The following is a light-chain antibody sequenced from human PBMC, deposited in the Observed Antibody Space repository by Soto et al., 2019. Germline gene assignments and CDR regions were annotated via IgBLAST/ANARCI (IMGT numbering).Light chain of an antibody. J-gene: IGLJ1*01. V-gene: IGLV2-23*01. CDR2: GGS. CDR1: NSDVGGHTL. CDR3: CSYAGGRTDV. Sequence: QSVLTQPASVSGSPGQSITISCIGTNSDVGGHTLVSWYQQYPGKAPRPLINGGSERPSGVSDRFSGSKSGNTASLTISGRQAEDEADYYCCSYAGGRTDVFGTGTKLTVL.